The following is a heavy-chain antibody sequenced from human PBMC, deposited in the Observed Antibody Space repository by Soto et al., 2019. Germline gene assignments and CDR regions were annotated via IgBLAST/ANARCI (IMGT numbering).Heavy chain of an antibody. CDR1: GGSISSGGYY. V-gene: IGHV4-31*03. CDR3: ARVKGKSGGNWFDP. D-gene: IGHD3-16*01. CDR2: IYYSGST. Sequence: SETLSLTCTVSGGSISSGGYYWSWIRQHPGKDLEWIGYIYYSGSTYYNPSLKSRVTISVDTSKNQFSLKLSSVTAADTAVYYCARVKGKSGGNWFDPWGQGTLVTVSS. J-gene: IGHJ5*02.